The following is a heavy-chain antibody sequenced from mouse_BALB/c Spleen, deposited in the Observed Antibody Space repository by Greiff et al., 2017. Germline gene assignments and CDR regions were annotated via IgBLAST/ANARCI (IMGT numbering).Heavy chain of an antibody. V-gene: IGHV1-4*02. Sequence: VQLQESAAELARPGASVKMSCKASGYTFTSYTMHWVKQRPGQGLEWIGYINPSSGYTEYNQKFKDKTTLTADKSSSTAYMQLSSLTSEDSAVYYCARRGMIPFAYWGQGTLVTVSA. D-gene: IGHD2-4*01. J-gene: IGHJ3*01. CDR2: INPSSGYT. CDR1: GYTFTSYT. CDR3: ARRGMIPFAY.